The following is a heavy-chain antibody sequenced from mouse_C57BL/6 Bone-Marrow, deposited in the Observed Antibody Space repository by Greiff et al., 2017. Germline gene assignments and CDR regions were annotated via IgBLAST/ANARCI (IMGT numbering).Heavy chain of an antibody. CDR3: ASNGYHYFDY. V-gene: IGHV1-55*01. CDR1: GYTFTSYW. CDR2: IYPGSGST. J-gene: IGHJ2*01. D-gene: IGHD2-2*01. Sequence: VKLQQPGAELVKPGASVKMSCKASGYTFTSYWITWVKQRPGQGLEWIGDIYPGSGSTNYNEKFKSKATLTVDTSSSTAYMQLSSLTSEASAVYYCASNGYHYFDYWGQGTTLTVSS.